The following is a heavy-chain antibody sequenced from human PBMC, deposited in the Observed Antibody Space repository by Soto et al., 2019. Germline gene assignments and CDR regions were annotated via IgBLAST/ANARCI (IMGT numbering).Heavy chain of an antibody. CDR1: GDTFTNYY. Sequence: QVQLMQSGAEVKKPGASVKVSCKASGDTFTNYYIHWVRQAPGQGLEWMGTVNPSGGHTTYSQNFLGRVTMTRDTSTSTLYMELTSLTSDDTAVYYCAMVDNYVTPTPQDVWGQGTTVTVSS. V-gene: IGHV1-46*01. J-gene: IGHJ6*02. CDR3: AMVDNYVTPTPQDV. CDR2: VNPSGGHT. D-gene: IGHD3-16*01.